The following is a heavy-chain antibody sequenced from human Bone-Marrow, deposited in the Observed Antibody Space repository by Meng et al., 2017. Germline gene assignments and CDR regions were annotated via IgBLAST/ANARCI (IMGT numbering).Heavy chain of an antibody. CDR1: GFTFSSYA. J-gene: IGHJ6*02. V-gene: IGHV3-48*04. D-gene: IGHD3-10*01. CDR3: ARDYYGSGSYIPYYDYYYGMDV. CDR2: ISSSGSTI. Sequence: GESLKISCAASGFTFSSYAMSWVRQAPGKGLEWLSYISSSGSTIYYADSVKGRFTISRDNAKNSLYLQMNSLRAEDTAVYYCARDYYGSGSYIPYYDYYYGMDVWGQGTTVTVSS.